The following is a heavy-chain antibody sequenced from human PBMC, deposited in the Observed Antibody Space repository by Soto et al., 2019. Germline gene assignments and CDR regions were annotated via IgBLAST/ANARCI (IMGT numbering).Heavy chain of an antibody. CDR1: GGTFSSYT. V-gene: IGHV1-69*02. CDR2: IIPILGIA. J-gene: IGHJ4*02. Sequence: SVKVSCKASGGTFSSYTISWVRQAPGQGLEWMGRIIPILGIANYAQKFQGRVTITADKSTSTAYMELSSLRSEDTAVYYCARVSRERDDFWSGPLDYWGQGTLVTVS. D-gene: IGHD3-3*01. CDR3: ARVSRERDDFWSGPLDY.